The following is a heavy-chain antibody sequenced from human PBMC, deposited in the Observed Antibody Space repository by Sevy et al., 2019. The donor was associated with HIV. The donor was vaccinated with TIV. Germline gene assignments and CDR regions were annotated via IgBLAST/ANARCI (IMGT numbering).Heavy chain of an antibody. D-gene: IGHD1-26*01. J-gene: IGHJ4*02. CDR2: ISGSGGST. V-gene: IGHV3-23*01. CDR3: AKIGSGSYYILYYFDY. Sequence: GGSLRLSCAASGFTFSSYAMSWVRQAPGKGLEWVSAISGSGGSTYYADSVKGRFTISRDNSKNTLYLQMNSLRAEDTAVYYCAKIGSGSYYILYYFDYWGQGTLVTVSS. CDR1: GFTFSSYA.